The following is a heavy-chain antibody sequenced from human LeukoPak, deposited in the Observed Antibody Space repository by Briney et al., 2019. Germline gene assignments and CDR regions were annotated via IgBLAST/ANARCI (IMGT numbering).Heavy chain of an antibody. Sequence: GGSLRPSCAASGFTFSSYAMSWVRQAPGKGLEWVSAISGSGGSTYYADSVKGRFTISRDNSKNTLYLQMNSLRAEDTAVYYCAKDRYYYDSSGYYALDYWGQGTLVTVSS. CDR3: AKDRYYYDSSGYYALDY. D-gene: IGHD3-22*01. V-gene: IGHV3-23*01. CDR1: GFTFSSYA. CDR2: ISGSGGST. J-gene: IGHJ4*02.